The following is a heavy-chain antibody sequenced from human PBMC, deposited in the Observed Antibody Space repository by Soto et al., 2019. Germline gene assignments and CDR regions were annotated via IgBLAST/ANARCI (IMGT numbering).Heavy chain of an antibody. V-gene: IGHV4-34*01. Sequence: QVQLQQWGAGLLKPSETLSLTCAVYGGSFSGYYWSWIRQPPGKGLEWIGEINHSGSTNYNPSLKSRGTVSVDTSQNQFALKLSSVTAADTAVYYCASSVLLWFGGAFDYWGQGTLVTVSS. J-gene: IGHJ4*02. CDR1: GGSFSGYY. CDR2: INHSGST. D-gene: IGHD3-10*01. CDR3: ASSVLLWFGGAFDY.